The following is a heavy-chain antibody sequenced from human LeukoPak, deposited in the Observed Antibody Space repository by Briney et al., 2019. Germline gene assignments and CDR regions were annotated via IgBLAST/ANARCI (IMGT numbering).Heavy chain of an antibody. V-gene: IGHV4-59*01. CDR1: GGSISTYY. J-gene: IGHJ4*02. Sequence: PSETLSLTCTVSGGSISTYYWTWIRQPPGKGLEWIGHIYYSGSTNYNPSLKSRVTISVDTSKNRFSLKLSSVTAADTAVYYCAKVTTWVDYWGQGTLVTVSS. CDR3: AKVTTWVDY. D-gene: IGHD3-3*01. CDR2: IYYSGST.